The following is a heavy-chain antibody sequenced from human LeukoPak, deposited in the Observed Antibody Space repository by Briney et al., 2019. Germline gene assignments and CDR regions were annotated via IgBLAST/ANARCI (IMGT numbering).Heavy chain of an antibody. CDR2: MNPNSGNT. J-gene: IGHJ4*02. CDR1: GYTFTGYY. D-gene: IGHD2/OR15-2a*01. CDR3: ARWGHSNY. V-gene: IGHV1-8*03. Sequence: ASVKVSCKASGYTFTGYYMHWVRQAPGQGLEWMGWMNPNSGNTGYAQKFQGRVTITRNTSISTAYMELSSLRSEDTAVYYCARWGHSNYWGQGTLVTVSS.